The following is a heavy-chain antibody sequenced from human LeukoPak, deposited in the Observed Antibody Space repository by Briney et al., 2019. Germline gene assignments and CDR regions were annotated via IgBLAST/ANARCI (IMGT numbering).Heavy chain of an antibody. CDR2: ISAYNGNT. Sequence: ASVKVSCKASGYTFTSYGISWVRQAPGQGLEWMGWISAYNGNTNYAQKLQGRVTMTTDTSTSTAYMELRSLRSDDTAVYYCARYRYYGSGSPTGWFDPWGQGTLVTVSS. CDR3: ARYRYYGSGSPTGWFDP. CDR1: GYTFTSYG. V-gene: IGHV1-18*01. J-gene: IGHJ5*02. D-gene: IGHD3-10*01.